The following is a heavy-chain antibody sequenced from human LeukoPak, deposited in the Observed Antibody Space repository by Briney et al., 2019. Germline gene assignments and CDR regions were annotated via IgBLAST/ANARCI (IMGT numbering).Heavy chain of an antibody. J-gene: IGHJ3*02. CDR2: ISGSGGST. CDR3: AKDRVTEGGAFDI. CDR1: GFTFSSYA. Sequence: GGSLRLSCAAPGFTFSSYAMNWVRQAPGNGLEWVSAISGSGGSTYYADSVKGRFTISRDNSKNTLYLQMNSLRAEDTAVYYCAKDRVTEGGAFDIWGQGTMVTVSS. V-gene: IGHV3-23*01. D-gene: IGHD5-18*01.